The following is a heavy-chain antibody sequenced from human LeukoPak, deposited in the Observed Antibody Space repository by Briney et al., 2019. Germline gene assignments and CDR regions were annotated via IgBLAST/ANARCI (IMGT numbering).Heavy chain of an antibody. Sequence: KTSETLSLTCTVSGGTVCSDSYYWNWLRQPPGKGLEWIGYIYDSGNTKYNPSLKSRVNILVDMSKKQFSLKLSSVTAADTAVYFCARGGSGWYGQFDYWGLGTLVTVPS. CDR2: IYDSGNT. CDR3: ARGGSGWYGQFDY. D-gene: IGHD6-19*01. J-gene: IGHJ4*02. V-gene: IGHV4-61*01. CDR1: GGTVCSDSYY.